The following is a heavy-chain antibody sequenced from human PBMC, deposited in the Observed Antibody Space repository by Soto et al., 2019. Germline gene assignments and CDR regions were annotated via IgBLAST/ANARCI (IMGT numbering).Heavy chain of an antibody. CDR3: ARDGTNMAYCSGGSCSAPAIDY. Sequence: PSETLSLTCTVSGGSISSGGYYWSWIRQHPGKGLEWIGYIYYGGSTYYNPSLKSRVTISVDTSKNQFSLKLSSVTAADTAVYYCARDGTNMAYCSGGSCSAPAIDYWGQGTLVTVSS. D-gene: IGHD2-15*01. CDR2: IYYGGST. V-gene: IGHV4-31*03. CDR1: GGSISSGGYY. J-gene: IGHJ4*02.